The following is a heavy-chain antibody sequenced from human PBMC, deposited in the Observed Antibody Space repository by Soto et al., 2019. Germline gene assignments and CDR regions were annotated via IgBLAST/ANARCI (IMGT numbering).Heavy chain of an antibody. D-gene: IGHD6-19*01. CDR1: GDSVSSNSAA. V-gene: IGHV6-1*01. Sequence: PSQTLSLTCAISGDSVSSNSAAWNWIRQSPSRGLEWLGRTYYRSKWYNDYAVSVKSRITINPDTSKNQFSLQLNSVTPEDTAVYYCARGTKYSSGWFRNTYNWFDPRGQGTLVTVSS. J-gene: IGHJ5*02. CDR2: TYYRSKWYN. CDR3: ARGTKYSSGWFRNTYNWFDP.